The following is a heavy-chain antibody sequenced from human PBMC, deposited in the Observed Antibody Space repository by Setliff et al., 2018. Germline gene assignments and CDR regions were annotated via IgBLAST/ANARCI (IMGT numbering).Heavy chain of an antibody. Sequence: SVKVSCKASGDTLTTYAIHWVRQAPGQGLEWMGMIIPIFGSPHYAQRFQDRVIITADVSTRTAYMDLSSLRSEDTAIYYCARDSQLGFYYFDSWGRGTLVTVS. J-gene: IGHJ4*02. D-gene: IGHD1-1*01. CDR1: GDTLTTYA. V-gene: IGHV1-69*13. CDR3: ARDSQLGFYYFDS. CDR2: IIPIFGSP.